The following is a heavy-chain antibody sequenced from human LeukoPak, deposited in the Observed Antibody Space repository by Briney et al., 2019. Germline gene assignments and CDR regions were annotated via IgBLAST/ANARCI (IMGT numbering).Heavy chain of an antibody. D-gene: IGHD3-3*01. J-gene: IGHJ4*02. CDR2: ISSIGSTI. V-gene: IGHV3-11*01. CDR3: TTSEIRFLEWLLPEFDY. Sequence: PGGSLRLSCAASGFTFSDYYMSWIRQAPGKGLEWVSYISSIGSTIYYADSVKGRFTISRDNAKNSLYLQMNSLRAEDTAVYYCTTSEIRFLEWLLPEFDYWGQGTLVTVSS. CDR1: GFTFSDYY.